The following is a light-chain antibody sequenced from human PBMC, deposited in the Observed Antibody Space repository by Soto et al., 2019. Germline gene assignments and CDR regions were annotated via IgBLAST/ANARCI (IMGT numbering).Light chain of an antibody. CDR3: QQYGSPPWT. Sequence: EIVLTQSPATLSLSPGERATLSCRASQSVSSSYLAWYQQKPGQAPRLLIYGASSRATGIPDRFSGSGSGTDFTLTISRLEPEDFAVYYCQQYGSPPWTFGQGTKVDIK. CDR2: GAS. V-gene: IGKV3-20*01. CDR1: QSVSSSY. J-gene: IGKJ1*01.